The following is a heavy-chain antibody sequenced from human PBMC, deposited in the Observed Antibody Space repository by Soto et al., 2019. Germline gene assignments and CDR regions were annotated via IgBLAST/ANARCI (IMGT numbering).Heavy chain of an antibody. Sequence: SETLSLTCAVYGGSFSGYYWSWIRQPPGKGLEWIGEINHSGSTNYNPSLKSRVTISVDTSKNQFSLKLSSVTAADTAVYYCATYITMVRGVYWFDPWGQGTLVTVS. J-gene: IGHJ5*02. D-gene: IGHD3-10*01. CDR2: INHSGST. V-gene: IGHV4-34*01. CDR1: GGSFSGYY. CDR3: ATYITMVRGVYWFDP.